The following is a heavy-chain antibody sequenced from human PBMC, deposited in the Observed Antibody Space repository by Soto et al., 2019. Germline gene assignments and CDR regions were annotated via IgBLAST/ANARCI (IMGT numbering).Heavy chain of an antibody. V-gene: IGHV1-69*12. CDR1: GGTFSSYA. Sequence: QVQLVQSGAEVKKPGSSVKVSCKASGGTFSSYAIDWVRQAPGQGLEWMGGIIPIFGTADYAQKFQGRVTSAANEATSTAYMEVRSLRSEDTAVYESARGQTGGGWGDYSDYWGQGTLGTVSS. CDR3: ARGQTGGGWGDYSDY. D-gene: IGHD3-16*01. J-gene: IGHJ4*02. CDR2: IIPIFGTA.